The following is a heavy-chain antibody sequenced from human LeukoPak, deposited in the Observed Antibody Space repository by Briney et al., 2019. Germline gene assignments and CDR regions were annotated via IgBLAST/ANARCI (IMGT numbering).Heavy chain of an antibody. CDR1: GGSISSYY. CDR2: IYYSGST. J-gene: IGHJ4*02. D-gene: IGHD5-24*01. V-gene: IGHV4-59*01. Sequence: PSETLSLTRTVSGGSISSYYWSWIRQPPGKGLEWIGYIYYSGSTNYNPSLKSRVTISVDTSKNQFSLKLSSVTAADTAVYYCARGPERWLQLDASDALDYWGQGTLVTVSS. CDR3: ARGPERWLQLDASDALDY.